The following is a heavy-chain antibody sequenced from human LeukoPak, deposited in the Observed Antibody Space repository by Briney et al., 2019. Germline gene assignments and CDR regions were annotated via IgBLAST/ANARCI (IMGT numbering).Heavy chain of an antibody. V-gene: IGHV1-69*04. Sequence: SVKVSCKASGGTFSSYAISWVRQAPGQGLEWMGRIIPIFGIANYAQKFQGRVTITVDKSTSTAYMELSSLRSEDTAVYYCARDEGYCSSTSCYAHDYWGQGTLVTVSS. D-gene: IGHD2-2*01. CDR2: IIPIFGIA. CDR1: GGTFSSYA. CDR3: ARDEGYCSSTSCYAHDY. J-gene: IGHJ4*02.